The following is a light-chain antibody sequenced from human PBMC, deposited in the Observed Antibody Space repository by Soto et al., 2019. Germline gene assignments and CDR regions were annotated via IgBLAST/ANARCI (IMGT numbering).Light chain of an antibody. CDR1: SNDIGAYRF. CDR2: DVN. CDR3: SSYTRSTTLV. V-gene: IGLV2-14*01. J-gene: IGLJ2*01. Sequence: QSALTQPASVSGSPGQSIAISCTGTSNDIGAYRFVSWYQQHPGKAPKLIIYDVNSRPSGVSDRFSGSKSGNTASLAISGLQADDESAYYCSSYTRSTTLVFGGGTKLTVL.